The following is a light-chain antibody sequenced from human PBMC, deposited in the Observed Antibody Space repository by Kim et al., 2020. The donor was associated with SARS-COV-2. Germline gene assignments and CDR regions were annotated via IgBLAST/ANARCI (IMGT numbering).Light chain of an antibody. V-gene: IGKV3-15*01. CDR1: QGVSSN. CDR3: QQYNNWPSIT. CDR2: DAF. J-gene: IGKJ5*01. Sequence: SPGERATLSCRASQGVSSNLAWYQQKPGQAPSLLIYDAFTRATGIPARFSGSGSGTEFTLSINSLQSEDFAIYYCQQYNNWPSITFGQGTRLEIK.